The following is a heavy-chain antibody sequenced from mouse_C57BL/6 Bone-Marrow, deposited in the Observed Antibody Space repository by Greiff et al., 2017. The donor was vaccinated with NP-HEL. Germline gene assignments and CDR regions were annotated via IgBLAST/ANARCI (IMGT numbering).Heavy chain of an antibody. CDR3: ARGGYYYGSSFYYYAMDY. CDR1: GFTFSDYG. J-gene: IGHJ4*01. CDR2: ISSGSSTI. D-gene: IGHD1-1*01. V-gene: IGHV5-17*01. Sequence: EVQLQESGGGLVKPGGSLKLSCAASGFTFSDYGMHWVRQAPEKGLEWVAYISSGSSTIYYADTVKGRFTISRDNAKNTLFLQMTSLRSEDTAMYYCARGGYYYGSSFYYYAMDYWGQGTSVTVSS.